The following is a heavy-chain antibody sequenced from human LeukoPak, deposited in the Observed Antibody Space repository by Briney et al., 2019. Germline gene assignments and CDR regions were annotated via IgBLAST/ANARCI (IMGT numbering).Heavy chain of an antibody. Sequence: GGSLRLSCAASGFTFSDYYMTWIWQAPGKGLEWVSHISHSGNGMWYADAVKGRFTISRDNAKNLLFLQMDSLRAEDTAVYYCARGHYEMGVWGQGTTVIVSS. CDR3: ARGHYEMGV. J-gene: IGHJ6*02. CDR1: GFTFSDYY. V-gene: IGHV3-11*01. CDR2: ISHSGNGM.